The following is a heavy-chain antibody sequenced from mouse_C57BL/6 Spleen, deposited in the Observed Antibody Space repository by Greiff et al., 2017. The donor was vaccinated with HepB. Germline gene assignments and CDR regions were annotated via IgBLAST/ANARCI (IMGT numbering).Heavy chain of an antibody. J-gene: IGHJ1*03. CDR2: IYPGSGNT. Sequence: QVQLQQSGPELVKPGASVKISCKASGYSFTSYYIHWVKQRPGQGLEWIGWIYPGSGNTKYNEKFKGKATLTADTSSSTAYMQLSSLTSEDSAVYYCARSPIYYDYDDWYFDVWGTGTTVTVSS. V-gene: IGHV1-66*01. D-gene: IGHD2-4*01. CDR1: GYSFTSYY. CDR3: ARSPIYYDYDDWYFDV.